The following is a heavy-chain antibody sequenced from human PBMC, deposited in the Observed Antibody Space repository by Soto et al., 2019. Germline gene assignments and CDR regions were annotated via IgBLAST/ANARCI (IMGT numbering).Heavy chain of an antibody. CDR3: ARRSDYVWGSYRYFDY. CDR2: INHSGST. CDR1: GGSFSGYY. D-gene: IGHD3-16*02. V-gene: IGHV4-34*01. J-gene: IGHJ4*02. Sequence: QVQLQQWGAGLLKPSETLSLTCAVYGGSFSGYYWSWIRQPPGKGLEWIGEINHSGSTNYNPSLKSRVTISVDTSKNQFSLKLSSVTAADTAVYYCARRSDYVWGSYRYFDYWGQGTLVTVSS.